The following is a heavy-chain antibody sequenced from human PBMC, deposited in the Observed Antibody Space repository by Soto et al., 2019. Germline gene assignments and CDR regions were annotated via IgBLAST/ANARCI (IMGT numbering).Heavy chain of an antibody. J-gene: IGHJ3*02. V-gene: IGHV3-48*01. CDR3: ARDADFLTGSDAFDI. D-gene: IGHD3-9*01. Sequence: GGSLRLSCAASGFTFRNYNMNWVRQAPGKGLEWVSHISIGGTTIDYADSVKGRFTISRDNAENSLYLQMNSLRAEDTAVFSCARDADFLTGSDAFDIWGKGTMVTVSS. CDR2: ISIGGTTI. CDR1: GFTFRNYN.